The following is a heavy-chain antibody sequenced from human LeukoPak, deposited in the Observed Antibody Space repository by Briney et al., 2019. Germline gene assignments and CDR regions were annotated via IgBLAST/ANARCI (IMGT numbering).Heavy chain of an antibody. V-gene: IGHV4-30-2*01. CDR3: ARGGYCSGGSCSIFDY. Sequence: PSETLSLTCTVSGGSISSGGYSWSWIRQPPGKGLEWIGYIYHSGSTYYNPSLKSRVTISVDRSKNQFSLKLSSVTAADTAVYYCARGGYCSGGSCSIFDYWGQGTLVTVSS. CDR2: IYHSGST. J-gene: IGHJ4*02. CDR1: GGSISSGGYS. D-gene: IGHD2-15*01.